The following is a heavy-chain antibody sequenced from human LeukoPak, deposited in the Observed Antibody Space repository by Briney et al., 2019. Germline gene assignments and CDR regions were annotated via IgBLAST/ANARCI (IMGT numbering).Heavy chain of an antibody. CDR2: IYSGGST. J-gene: IGHJ5*02. V-gene: IGHV3-53*01. CDR3: ARDVGEHDYGDYGWFDP. CDR1: GFTVSSNY. D-gene: IGHD4-17*01. Sequence: GGSLRLSCAASGFTVSSNYMSWVRQAPGKGLEWVSVIYSGGSTYYADSVKGRFTISRDNSKNTLYLQMNSLRAEDTAVYYCARDVGEHDYGDYGWFDPWGQGTLVTVSS.